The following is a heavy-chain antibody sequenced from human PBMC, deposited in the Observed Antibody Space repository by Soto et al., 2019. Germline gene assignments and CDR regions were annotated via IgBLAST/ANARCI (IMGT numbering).Heavy chain of an antibody. Sequence: SETLSLTCAVSGYSISSGYYWGWLRQPPGKGLEWIGSIYHGGSTYYNPSLKSRDTISVDTSKNQFSLKLSSVTAADTAVYYCARCYGSVTAAYYYYGVDAWGKGTTVDVPS. CDR1: GYSISSGYY. CDR2: IYHGGST. J-gene: IGHJ6*04. V-gene: IGHV4-38-2*01. CDR3: ARCYGSVTAAYYYYGVDA. D-gene: IGHD6-13*01.